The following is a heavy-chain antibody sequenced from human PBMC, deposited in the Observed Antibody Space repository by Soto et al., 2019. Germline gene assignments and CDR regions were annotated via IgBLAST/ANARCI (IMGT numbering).Heavy chain of an antibody. D-gene: IGHD6-19*01. Sequence: QVQLQESGPGLVKPSETLSLTCTVSGGSFSNYYWSWIRQSPGKGLEWIGYIYYSGSTNYSPSLKSRVTISLDTSKNQLSLKLSPVTAADTAVYYCARGAAVAGRFDYWGQGALVTVSS. CDR3: ARGAAVAGRFDY. CDR2: IYYSGST. CDR1: GGSFSNYY. V-gene: IGHV4-59*01. J-gene: IGHJ4*02.